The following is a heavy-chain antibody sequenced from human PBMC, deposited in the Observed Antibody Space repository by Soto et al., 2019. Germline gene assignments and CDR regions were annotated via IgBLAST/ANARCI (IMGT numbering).Heavy chain of an antibody. CDR2: ISASGGST. J-gene: IGHJ4*02. Sequence: GGSLRLSCAASGFTFSNYGMSWVRQAPGKGLEWVSSISASGGSTYYADSVKGRFTISRDNSKNTLYLQMNSLRAEDTAVYYSATHTVGYWGRGTQVTVSS. CDR1: GFTFSNYG. V-gene: IGHV3-23*01. CDR3: ATHTVGY. D-gene: IGHD4-17*01.